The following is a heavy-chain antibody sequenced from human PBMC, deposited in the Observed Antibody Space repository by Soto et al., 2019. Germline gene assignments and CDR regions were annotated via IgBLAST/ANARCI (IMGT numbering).Heavy chain of an antibody. J-gene: IGHJ4*02. D-gene: IGHD6-6*01. CDR1: GFTFSSYG. CDR3: AKERYSSSSPDFDY. Sequence: QVQLVESGGGVVQPGRSLRLSCAASGFTFSSYGMHWVRQAPGKGLEWVAVISYDGSNKYYADSVKGRFTISRDNSKNTLYLQMNRLRAEDTAVYYFAKERYSSSSPDFDYWGQGTLVTVSS. CDR2: ISYDGSNK. V-gene: IGHV3-30*18.